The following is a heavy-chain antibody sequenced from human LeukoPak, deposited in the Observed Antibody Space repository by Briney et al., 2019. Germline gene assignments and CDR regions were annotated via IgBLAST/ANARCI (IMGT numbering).Heavy chain of an antibody. V-gene: IGHV3-21*01. CDR3: ARDIVNGDYVSAY. J-gene: IGHJ4*02. CDR1: GFTFNEYT. Sequence: GGSLRLSCAASGFTFNEYTLNWVRQAPGKGLEWVSSITTTSAYIYYADSVKGRFTISRVNAKNSLYLQMNSLRADDTGVYYCARDIVNGDYVSAYWGQGTLVTVSS. D-gene: IGHD4-17*01. CDR2: ITTTSAYI.